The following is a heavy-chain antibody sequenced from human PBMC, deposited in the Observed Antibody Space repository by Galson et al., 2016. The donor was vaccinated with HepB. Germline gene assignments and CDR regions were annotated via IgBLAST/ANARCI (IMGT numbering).Heavy chain of an antibody. Sequence: SLRLSCAASGFTFSSYTMNWVRQAPGKGLEWVATIDSRTPTTHYADSVRGRFTISRDNSKDTVYLQMITLTAEDTAVYYCTGWMSQHIDYWGQGTLVTVSS. CDR2: IDSRTPTT. CDR1: GFTFSSYT. V-gene: IGHV3-23*01. J-gene: IGHJ4*02. CDR3: TGWMSQHIDY. D-gene: IGHD2-2*03.